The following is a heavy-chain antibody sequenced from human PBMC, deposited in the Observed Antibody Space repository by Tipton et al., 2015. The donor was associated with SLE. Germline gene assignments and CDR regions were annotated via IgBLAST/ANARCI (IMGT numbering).Heavy chain of an antibody. Sequence: TLSLSCTVSGVSISSNYWSWVRQPPGKELEWIGYIHYRGGTNYNPSLKSRLTISLDTSKNQFSLKLSSVTAADTAVYYCARDEYRYDGTGYHLLGHFDYWGQGTLVTVSS. D-gene: IGHD3-22*01. V-gene: IGHV4-59*12. J-gene: IGHJ4*02. CDR1: GVSISSNY. CDR2: IHYRGGT. CDR3: ARDEYRYDGTGYHLLGHFDY.